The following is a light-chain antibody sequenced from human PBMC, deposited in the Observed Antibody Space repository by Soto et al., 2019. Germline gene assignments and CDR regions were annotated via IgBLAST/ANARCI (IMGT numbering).Light chain of an antibody. Sequence: EIVLTQSPATLSLSPGERATLSCRASQSVSRYLAWYQQKPGQAPRLLLYDASNRTTGIPARFSGSGSGTDFALTISSLEPEDFAVYYCQQRSEWPYTFRGGTNVQIK. V-gene: IGKV3-11*01. J-gene: IGKJ4*01. CDR1: QSVSRY. CDR2: DAS. CDR3: QQRSEWPYT.